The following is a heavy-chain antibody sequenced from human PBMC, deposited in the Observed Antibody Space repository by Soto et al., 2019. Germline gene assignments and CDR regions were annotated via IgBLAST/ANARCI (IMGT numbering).Heavy chain of an antibody. CDR3: ARAPALEWLRGGGDY. V-gene: IGHV1-3*05. D-gene: IGHD5-12*01. CDR2: INAGNGNT. Sequence: QVQLVQSGAEEKKPGASVKVSCKASGYTFTSYAMHWVRQAPGQRLEWMGWINAGNGNTKYSQKFQGRGTITRDTSASKAYMELSSLRSEDTAVYYCARAPALEWLRGGGDYWGQGTLVTVSS. J-gene: IGHJ4*02. CDR1: GYTFTSYA.